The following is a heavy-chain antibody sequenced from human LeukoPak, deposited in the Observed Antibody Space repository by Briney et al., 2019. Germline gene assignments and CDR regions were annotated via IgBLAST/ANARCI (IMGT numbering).Heavy chain of an antibody. CDR1: GFTFDDYA. V-gene: IGHV3-9*01. J-gene: IGHJ4*02. CDR2: ISWNSGSI. CDR3: AKDMGDYYDSSGYPFDY. D-gene: IGHD3-22*01. Sequence: GGSLRLSCAASGFTFDDYAMHWVRHAPGKGLEWVSGISWNSGSIGYADSVKGRFTISRDNAKNSLYLQMNSLRAEDTALYYCAKDMGDYYDSSGYPFDYWGQGTLVTVSS.